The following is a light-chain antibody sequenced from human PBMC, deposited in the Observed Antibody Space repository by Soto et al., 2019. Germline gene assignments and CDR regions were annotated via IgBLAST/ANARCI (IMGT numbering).Light chain of an antibody. V-gene: IGLV2-14*03. CDR1: RTDVDGYDY. Sequence: QPVLTQPASVSGSPGQSITISCTGARTDVDGYDYVTWYQQHPGQAPKLMIYDVNNRPSGVSHRFSGSKSGDTASLTISGLQAEDDADYYCSSYTASAPFYIFGTGTKLTVL. CDR3: SSYTASAPFYI. J-gene: IGLJ1*01. CDR2: DVN.